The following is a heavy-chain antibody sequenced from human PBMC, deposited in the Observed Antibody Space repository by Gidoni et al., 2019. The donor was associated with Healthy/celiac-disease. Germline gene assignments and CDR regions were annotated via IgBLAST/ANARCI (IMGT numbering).Heavy chain of an antibody. D-gene: IGHD3-22*01. Sequence: SGFTFSSYGMHWVRQAPGKGLEWVAVISYDGSNKYYADSVKGRFTISRDNSKNTLYLQMNSLRAEDTAVYYCAKDLRYYDSSGYSDYWGQGTLVTVSS. CDR2: ISYDGSNK. CDR3: AKDLRYYDSSGYSDY. CDR1: GFTFSSYG. V-gene: IGHV3-30*18. J-gene: IGHJ4*02.